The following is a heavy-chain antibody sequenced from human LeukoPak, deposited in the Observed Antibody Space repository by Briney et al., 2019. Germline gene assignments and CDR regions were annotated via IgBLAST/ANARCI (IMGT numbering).Heavy chain of an antibody. Sequence: GGSLRLSCAASGFTFSSYSMNWVRQAPGKGLEWVSSISSSSSYIYYADSVKGRFTISRDHAENSLYLQMNSVRAGDAAVDYCARWGKGSPRQGYYFDYWGQGTLVTVSS. CDR3: ARWGKGSPRQGYYFDY. V-gene: IGHV3-21*04. D-gene: IGHD3-16*01. CDR2: ISSSSSYI. CDR1: GFTFSSYS. J-gene: IGHJ4*02.